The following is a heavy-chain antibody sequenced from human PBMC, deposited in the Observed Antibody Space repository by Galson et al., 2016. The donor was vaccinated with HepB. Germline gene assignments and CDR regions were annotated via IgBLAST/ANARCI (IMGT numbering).Heavy chain of an antibody. CDR3: ARQRRFGTWDEIDY. CDR2: TFYSGRT. V-gene: IGHV4-39*01. Sequence: SETLSLTCTVSGGSVSSTTYYWGWIRQPPGKGLKWIGNTFYSGRTYYNPSLKSRLTISVDPSKNQFSLRLRSVTAADTAVYYCARQRRFGTWDEIDYWGQGTLVTVSS. D-gene: IGHD3-10*01. J-gene: IGHJ4*02. CDR1: GGSVSSTTYY.